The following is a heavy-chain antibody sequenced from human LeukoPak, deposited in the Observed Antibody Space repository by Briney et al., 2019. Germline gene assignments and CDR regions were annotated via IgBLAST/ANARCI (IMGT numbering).Heavy chain of an antibody. Sequence: GGSLRLSCAASGFTFNKYAMHWVRQAPGKGLEWVAVVSYLGDDKFYADSVKGRFTISKDNSNNTVYLEINSLRSEDTAVYYCARPLERRLIHYFDFWGPGTLVTVSS. CDR3: ARPLERRLIHYFDF. CDR2: VSYLGDDK. V-gene: IGHV3-30-3*01. D-gene: IGHD6-25*01. J-gene: IGHJ4*02. CDR1: GFTFNKYA.